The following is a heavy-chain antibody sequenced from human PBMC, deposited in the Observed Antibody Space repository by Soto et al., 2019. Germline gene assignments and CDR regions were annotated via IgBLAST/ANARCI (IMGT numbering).Heavy chain of an antibody. CDR1: GGSISSGGYY. V-gene: IGHV4-31*03. J-gene: IGHJ5*02. CDR2: IYYSGST. CDR3: AREARYYDILTGYSAGDNWFDP. Sequence: SETLSLTCTVSGGSISSGGYYWSWIRQHPGKGLEWIGYIYYSGSTYYNPSLKSRVTISVDTSKNQFSLKLSSVTAADTAVYYCAREARYYDILTGYSAGDNWFDPWGQGTLVTVSS. D-gene: IGHD3-9*01.